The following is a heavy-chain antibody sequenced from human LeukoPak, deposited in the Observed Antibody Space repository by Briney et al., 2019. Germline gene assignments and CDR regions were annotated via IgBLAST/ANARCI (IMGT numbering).Heavy chain of an antibody. CDR3: AREGGYDRNYYYYYSMDV. CDR1: GGSVSSGSYY. Sequence: PSETLSLTCTVSGGSVSSGSYYWSWIRQPPGKGLEWIGYIYYSGSTNYNPSLKSRVTISVDTSKNQFSLKLSSVTAADTAVYYCAREGGYDRNYYYYYSMDVWGKGTTVTVSS. V-gene: IGHV4-61*01. J-gene: IGHJ6*04. D-gene: IGHD5-12*01. CDR2: IYYSGST.